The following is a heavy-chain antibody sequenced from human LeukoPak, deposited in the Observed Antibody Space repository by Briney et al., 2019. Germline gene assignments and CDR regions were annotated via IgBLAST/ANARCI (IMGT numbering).Heavy chain of an antibody. D-gene: IGHD1-1*01. J-gene: IGHJ4*02. CDR1: GGSFSGYY. Sequence: PSETLSLTCAVYGGSFSGYYWSWIRQPPGKGLEWIGEINHSGSTNYNPSLKSRVTISVDTSKNQFSLKLSSVTAADTAVYYCASRVLTGTMGYWGQGTLGTVSS. CDR2: INHSGST. V-gene: IGHV4-34*01. CDR3: ASRVLTGTMGY.